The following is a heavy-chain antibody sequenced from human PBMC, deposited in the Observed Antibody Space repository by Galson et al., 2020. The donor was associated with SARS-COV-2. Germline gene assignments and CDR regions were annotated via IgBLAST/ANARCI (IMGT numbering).Heavy chain of an antibody. J-gene: IGHJ6*03. D-gene: IGHD6-13*01. Sequence: SETLSLTCTVSGGSISSGSYYWSWIRQPPGKGLEWIGEINHSGSTNYNPSLKSRVTISVDTSKNQFSLKLSSVTAADTAVYYCARKLARRNFYYYYYMDVWGKGTTVTVSS. CDR3: ARKLARRNFYYYYYMDV. CDR2: INHSGST. CDR1: GGSISSGSYY. V-gene: IGHV4-39*07.